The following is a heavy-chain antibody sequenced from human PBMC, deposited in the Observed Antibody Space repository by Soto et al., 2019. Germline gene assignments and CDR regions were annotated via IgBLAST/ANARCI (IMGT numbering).Heavy chain of an antibody. Sequence: PGGSLRLSCAASGFAFNTYWMHWVRQAPGKGLVWVSRINGDGSSTNYADSVKGRFTISRDNAKDTLYLQMNSLRGEDTAVYYCVRDRNWQLDDCWGQGTLVTV. J-gene: IGHJ4*02. CDR2: INGDGSST. V-gene: IGHV3-74*01. D-gene: IGHD1-1*01. CDR3: VRDRNWQLDDC. CDR1: GFAFNTYW.